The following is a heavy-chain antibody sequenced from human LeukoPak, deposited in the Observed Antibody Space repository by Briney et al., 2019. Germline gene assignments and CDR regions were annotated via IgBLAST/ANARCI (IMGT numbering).Heavy chain of an antibody. CDR1: GGSISSYY. V-gene: IGHV4-59*01. CDR3: ARMGPIFTEVDY. D-gene: IGHD1-26*01. J-gene: IGHJ4*02. Sequence: SETLSLTCTVSGGSISSYYWSWIRQPPGKGLEWIGDIYYSGSTNYNPSLKSRVTISVDTSKNQFSLKLSSVTAADTAVYYCARMGPIFTEVDYWGQGTLVTVSS. CDR2: IYYSGST.